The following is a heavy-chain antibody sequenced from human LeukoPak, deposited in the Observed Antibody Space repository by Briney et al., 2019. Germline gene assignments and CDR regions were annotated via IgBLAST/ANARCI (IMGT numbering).Heavy chain of an antibody. J-gene: IGHJ4*02. Sequence: SEALPLTCTVSGGSISSYYWSWIRQPAGKGLEWIGRVYISGGTNYNPSLKSRVTMSVDTSKNQFSLKLTSVTAADTAVYYCARDHQLRYFDYWGQGTLVTVSS. CDR1: GGSISSYY. CDR2: VYISGGT. CDR3: ARDHQLRYFDY. V-gene: IGHV4-4*07. D-gene: IGHD2-2*01.